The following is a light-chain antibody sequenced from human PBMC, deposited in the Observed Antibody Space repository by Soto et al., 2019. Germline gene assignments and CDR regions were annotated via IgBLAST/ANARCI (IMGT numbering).Light chain of an antibody. CDR3: QQYGSSPQT. V-gene: IGKV3-20*01. Sequence: EIGLTQSPGTLSLSQGERATLSCRASQSVSSSYLAWYQQKPGQAPRLLIYGASTRATGIPARFSGSGSGTDFTLTISRLEPEDFAVYYCQQYGSSPQTFGQGTKVAI. CDR1: QSVSSSY. CDR2: GAS. J-gene: IGKJ1*01.